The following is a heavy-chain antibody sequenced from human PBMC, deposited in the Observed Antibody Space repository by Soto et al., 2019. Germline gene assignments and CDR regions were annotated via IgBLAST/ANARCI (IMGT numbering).Heavy chain of an antibody. CDR3: VKELVVPAAIGYYYYGMDV. CDR1: GFTFSSYA. V-gene: IGHV3-64D*08. CDR2: ISSNGGST. Sequence: GGSLRLSCSASGFTFSSYAMHWVRQAPGKGLEYVSAISSNGGSTYYADSVKGRFTISRDNSKNTLYLQMSSLRAEDTAVYYCVKELVVPAAIGYYYYGMDVWGQGTTVTVSS. D-gene: IGHD2-2*01. J-gene: IGHJ6*02.